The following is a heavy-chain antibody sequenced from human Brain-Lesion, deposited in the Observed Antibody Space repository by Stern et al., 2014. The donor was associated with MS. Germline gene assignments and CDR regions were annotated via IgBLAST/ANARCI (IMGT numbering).Heavy chain of an antibody. CDR2: IHDSGST. V-gene: IGHV4-61*02. J-gene: IGHJ5*02. CDR1: GGSISSSGYY. CDR3: ATTRWDLFTWNWFDP. Sequence: QVQLVQSGPGLVKPSQTLSLTCTVSGGSISSSGYYWSWIRQPADKGLEWIGRIHDSGSTYYNPSLKRRVTISMDTAKHQFSLKLTSVTAADTAVYYCATTRWDLFTWNWFDPWGQGTLVTVSS. D-gene: IGHD1-26*01.